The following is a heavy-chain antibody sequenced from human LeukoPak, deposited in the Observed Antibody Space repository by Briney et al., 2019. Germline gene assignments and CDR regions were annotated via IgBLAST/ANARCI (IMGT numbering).Heavy chain of an antibody. CDR2: ISGSGGST. CDR3: AKFGLAGSGRYHDAFDN. CDR1: GFTFSSHG. D-gene: IGHD3-10*01. Sequence: PGGSLKLSCAASGFTFSSHGMTWVRQAPGKGLEWVSAISGSGGSTYYADSVKARSTISRDNSKNTLYLQMNSLRAEDTAVYYCAKFGLAGSGRYHDAFDNWGQGTMVTVSS. J-gene: IGHJ3*02. V-gene: IGHV3-23*01.